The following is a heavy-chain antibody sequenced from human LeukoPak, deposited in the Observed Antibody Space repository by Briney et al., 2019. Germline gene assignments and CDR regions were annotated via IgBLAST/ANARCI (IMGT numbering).Heavy chain of an antibody. D-gene: IGHD3-10*01. V-gene: IGHV4-39*07. Sequence: SETLSLTCTVSGGSISSSSYYWGWIRQPPGKGLEWIGSIYYSGSTYYNPSLKSRVTISVDTSKNQFSLKLSSVTAADTAVYYCARGFNYYGSGRGTNWFDPWGQGTLVTVSS. CDR1: GGSISSSSYY. J-gene: IGHJ5*02. CDR3: ARGFNYYGSGRGTNWFDP. CDR2: IYYSGST.